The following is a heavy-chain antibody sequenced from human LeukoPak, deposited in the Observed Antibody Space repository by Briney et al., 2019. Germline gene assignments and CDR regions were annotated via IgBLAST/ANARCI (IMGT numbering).Heavy chain of an antibody. J-gene: IGHJ4*02. Sequence: GGSLRLSCAASGFTFSSYSMNWVRQAPGKGLQWVSYISSSSSTIYYADSVKGRFTISRDNAKNSLYLQMNSLRAEDTALYYCARGREDYDSGGYYLLFDFWGQGTLVTVSS. CDR3: ARGREDYDSGGYYLLFDF. CDR1: GFTFSSYS. V-gene: IGHV3-48*04. D-gene: IGHD3-22*01. CDR2: ISSSSSTI.